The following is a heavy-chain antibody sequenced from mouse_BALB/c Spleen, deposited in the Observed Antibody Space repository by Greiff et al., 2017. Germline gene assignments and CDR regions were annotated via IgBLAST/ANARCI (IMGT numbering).Heavy chain of an antibody. D-gene: IGHD2-1*01. CDR1: GFTFSSYA. CDR2: ISSGGST. J-gene: IGHJ2*01. CDR3: AREDYGNPLDY. Sequence: EVKLVESGGGLVKPGGSLKLSCAASGFTFSSYAMSWVRQTPEKRLEWVASISSGGSTYYPDSVKGRFTISRDNARNILYLQMSSLRSEDTAMYYCAREDYGNPLDYWGQGTTLTVSS. V-gene: IGHV5-6-5*01.